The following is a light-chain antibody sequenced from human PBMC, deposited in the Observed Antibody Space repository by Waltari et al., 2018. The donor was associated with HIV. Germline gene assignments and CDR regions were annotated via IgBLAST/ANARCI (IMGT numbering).Light chain of an antibody. V-gene: IGLV2-14*03. J-gene: IGLJ2*01. CDR3: SSYTSSGPRYVL. Sequence: SALTQPASVSGSPGQSITIPCRGTSGDVGGSNFVSWYQKHPGKAPKLIIYNVSSRPSGFSIRFSGSRSANTASLTISGLQVEDEADYFCSSYTSSGPRYVLFGGGTRLTVL. CDR1: SGDVGGSNF. CDR2: NVS.